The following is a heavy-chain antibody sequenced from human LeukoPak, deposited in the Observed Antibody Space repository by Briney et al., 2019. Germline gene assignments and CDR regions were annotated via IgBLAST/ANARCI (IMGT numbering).Heavy chain of an antibody. J-gene: IGHJ5*02. Sequence: ASVKVSCKPSGYTFTNYGISWVRQAPGQGLEWMGWVSTSNPHTNYAPKFRGRVIMTIDTSTTTAYLEMRSLTSDDTAVYYCARDRFSWGLGNWFDLWGQGTLVTVTS. D-gene: IGHD3-3*01. CDR3: ARDRFSWGLGNWFDL. V-gene: IGHV1-18*01. CDR2: VSTSNPHT. CDR1: GYTFTNYG.